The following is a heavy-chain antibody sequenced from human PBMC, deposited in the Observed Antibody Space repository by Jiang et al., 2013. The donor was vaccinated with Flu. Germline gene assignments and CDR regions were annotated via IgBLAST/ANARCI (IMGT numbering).Heavy chain of an antibody. J-gene: IGHJ4*02. Sequence: VQLVESGGGLVQPGGSLKLSCAASGFTFSGSAIHWVRQASGKGLEWVGRIRSKANNYATAYAASVKGRFTISRDDSKNTAYLQMNSLRTEDTAVYYCSRIYDCSAGSCYDYWGQGTLVTVSS. D-gene: IGHD2-15*01. CDR1: GFTFSGSA. CDR3: SRIYDCSAGSCYDY. V-gene: IGHV3-73*01. CDR2: IRSKANNYAT.